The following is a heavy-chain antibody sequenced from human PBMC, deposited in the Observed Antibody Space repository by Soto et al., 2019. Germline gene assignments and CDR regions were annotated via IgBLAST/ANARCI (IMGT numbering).Heavy chain of an antibody. CDR3: TTDPGRGYSYGLGNY. J-gene: IGHJ4*02. V-gene: IGHV3-15*01. Sequence: GGSLRLSCAASGFTFSNAWMSWVRQAPGKGLEWVGRIKSKTDGGTTDYAAPVKGRFTISRDDSKNTLYLQMNSLKIEDTAVYYCTTDPGRGYSYGLGNYWGQGTLVTVSS. CDR2: IKSKTDGGTT. D-gene: IGHD5-18*01. CDR1: GFTFSNAW.